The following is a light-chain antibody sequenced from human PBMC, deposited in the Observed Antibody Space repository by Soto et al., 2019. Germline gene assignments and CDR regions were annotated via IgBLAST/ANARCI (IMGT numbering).Light chain of an antibody. CDR3: QQYGSSLWT. V-gene: IGKV3-20*01. Sequence: DIVLTQSPGTLSLSSGERATLSCRASQSVSSSYLAWYQQKPGQAPRLLIYGASSRATGIPDRFSGSGSGTDFTLTISRLEPEDFAVYYCQQYGSSLWTFRQGTKGEIK. CDR1: QSVSSSY. CDR2: GAS. J-gene: IGKJ1*01.